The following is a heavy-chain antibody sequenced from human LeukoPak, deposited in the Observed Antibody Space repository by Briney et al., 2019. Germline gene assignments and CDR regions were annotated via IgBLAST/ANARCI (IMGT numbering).Heavy chain of an antibody. CDR3: ASSPPIGYCSSTSCYIYDY. Sequence: NRSETLSLTCTVSGGSISSYYWSWIRQPAGKGLEWIGRIYTSGSTNYNPSLKSRVTMSVDTSKNQFSLKLSSVTAADTAVYYCASSPPIGYCSSTSCYIYDYWGQGTLVTVSS. J-gene: IGHJ4*02. D-gene: IGHD2-2*02. V-gene: IGHV4-4*07. CDR2: IYTSGST. CDR1: GGSISSYY.